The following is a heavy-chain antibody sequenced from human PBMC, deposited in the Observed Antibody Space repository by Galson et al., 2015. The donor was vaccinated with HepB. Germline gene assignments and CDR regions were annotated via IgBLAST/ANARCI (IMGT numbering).Heavy chain of an antibody. CDR2: IVVGSGNT. J-gene: IGHJ4*02. Sequence: SVKVSCKASGFTFTSYPVQWVRQARGQRLEWIGWIVVGSGNTNYVQTFQERVTITRDISTSTAYMKLNSLRSEDTAVYYCAAAGEFQPTYYDSSGYLGYWGQGTLVTVSS. CDR3: AAAGEFQPTYYDSSGYLGY. D-gene: IGHD3-22*01. CDR1: GFTFTSYP. V-gene: IGHV1-58*01.